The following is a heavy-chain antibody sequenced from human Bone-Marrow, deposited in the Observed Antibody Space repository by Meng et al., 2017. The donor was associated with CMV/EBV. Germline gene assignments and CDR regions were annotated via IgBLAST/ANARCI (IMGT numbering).Heavy chain of an antibody. CDR1: GFTFSSYA. J-gene: IGHJ6*02. CDR3: ARTRAYYYYYYGMDV. CDR2: ISSSSSYI. V-gene: IGHV3-21*04. Sequence: GESLKISCAASGFTFSSYAMSWVRQTPGKGLEWVSSISSSSSYIYYADSVKGRFTISRDNAKNSLYLQMNSLRAEDTAVYYCARTRAYYYYYYGMDVWGQGTTVTVSS.